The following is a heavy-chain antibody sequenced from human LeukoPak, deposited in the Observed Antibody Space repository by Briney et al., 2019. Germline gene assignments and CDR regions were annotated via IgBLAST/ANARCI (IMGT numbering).Heavy chain of an antibody. J-gene: IGHJ4*02. CDR1: GFTFDDYA. CDR3: ARGLYDFWSGYSPFDY. D-gene: IGHD3-3*01. CDR2: ISWNSGSI. V-gene: IGHV3-9*01. Sequence: GRSLRLSCAASGFTFDDYAMHWVRQAPGKGLEWVSGISWNSGSIGYADSVKGRFTISRDNAKNSLYLQMNSLRAEDTALYYCARGLYDFWSGYSPFDYWGQGTLVTVSS.